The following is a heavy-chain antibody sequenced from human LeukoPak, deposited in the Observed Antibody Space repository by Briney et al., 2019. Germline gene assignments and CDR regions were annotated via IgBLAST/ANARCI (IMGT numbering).Heavy chain of an antibody. V-gene: IGHV3-33*06. CDR3: AKDQGEHGSGWSNFDY. D-gene: IGHD6-19*01. CDR2: IWFDGGNK. Sequence: PGGSLRLSCAASGFTFSSYGMHWVRQAPGKGLEWVAVIWFDGGNKYYADSVKGRFTISRDNSKNALYLQMNSLRAEDTAVYYCAKDQGEHGSGWSNFDYWGQGTLVTVSS. CDR1: GFTFSSYG. J-gene: IGHJ4*02.